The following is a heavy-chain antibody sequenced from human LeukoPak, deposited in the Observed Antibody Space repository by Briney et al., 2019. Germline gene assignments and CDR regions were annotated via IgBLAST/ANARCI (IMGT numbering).Heavy chain of an antibody. V-gene: IGHV4-59*01. CDR2: IYNSGNT. Sequence: PSETLSLTCTVSGGSIGSYYWSWIRQPPGKGLEWIGYIYNSGNTNYSPSLKSRVSISVDTPKNQFSLKLSSVTAADTAVYYCARPSGDGYRYTFDYWGQGGLVTVSS. D-gene: IGHD5-24*01. CDR3: ARPSGDGYRYTFDY. CDR1: GGSIGSYY. J-gene: IGHJ4*02.